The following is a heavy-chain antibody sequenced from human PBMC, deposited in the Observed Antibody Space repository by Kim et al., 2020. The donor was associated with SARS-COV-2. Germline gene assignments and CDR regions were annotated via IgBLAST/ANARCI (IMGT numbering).Heavy chain of an antibody. V-gene: IGHV4-34*01. Sequence: SETLSRTCAVYGGSFSGYYWSWIRQPPGKGLEWIGEINHSGSTNYNPSLKSRVTISVDTSKNQFSLKLSSVTAADTAVYYCARALYGDFPFWGQGTLVTVSS. CDR3: ARALYGDFPF. CDR2: INHSGST. CDR1: GGSFSGYY. J-gene: IGHJ4*02. D-gene: IGHD4-17*01.